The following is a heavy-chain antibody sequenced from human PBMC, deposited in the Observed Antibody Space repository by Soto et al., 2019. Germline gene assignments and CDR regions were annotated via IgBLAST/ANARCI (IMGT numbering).Heavy chain of an antibody. CDR1: GGSMSSFY. J-gene: IGHJ3*01. D-gene: IGHD3-22*01. CDR2: IDISGDT. Sequence: PSETLSLTCTVSGGSMSSFYWSWIRQAAGEGLEWIGRIDISGDTNYSPSLKSRVTMSVDSSKRQISLKLTSVTAADTAVYYCASCIIRYYRYSLAFWGQGPTVTV. CDR3: ASCIIRYYRYSLAF. V-gene: IGHV4-4*07.